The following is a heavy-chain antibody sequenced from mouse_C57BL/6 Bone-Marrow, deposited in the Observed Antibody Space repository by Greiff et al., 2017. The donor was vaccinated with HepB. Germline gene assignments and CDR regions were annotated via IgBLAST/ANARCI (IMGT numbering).Heavy chain of an antibody. CDR3: ARGEMGRRDYAMDY. D-gene: IGHD4-1*01. J-gene: IGHJ4*01. CDR2: IYPGDGDT. Sequence: VQLVESGAELVKPGASVKISCKASGYAFSSYWMNWVKQRPGKGLEWIGQIYPGDGDTNYNGKFKGKATLTADKSSSTAYMQLSSLTSEDSAVYFCARGEMGRRDYAMDYWGQGTSVTVSS. V-gene: IGHV1-80*01. CDR1: GYAFSSYW.